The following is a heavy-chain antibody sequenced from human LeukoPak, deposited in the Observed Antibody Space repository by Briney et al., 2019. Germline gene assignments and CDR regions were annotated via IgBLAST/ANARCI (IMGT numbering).Heavy chain of an antibody. V-gene: IGHV3-23*01. CDR1: GITLSNYG. J-gene: IGHJ4*02. Sequence: GGSLRLSCAVTGITLSNYGMSWVRQAPGKGLEWVAGISDRGSRTNYADSVKGRFTISTDHPKNTLYLQMNSLRAEDTAVYLCAKRGVVIRVILVGFHKEAYYFDSWGQGALVTVSS. CDR2: ISDRGSRT. CDR3: AKRGVVIRVILVGFHKEAYYFDS. D-gene: IGHD3-22*01.